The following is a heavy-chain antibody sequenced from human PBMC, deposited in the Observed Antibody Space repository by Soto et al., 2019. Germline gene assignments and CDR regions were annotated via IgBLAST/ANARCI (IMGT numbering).Heavy chain of an antibody. D-gene: IGHD1-26*01. J-gene: IGHJ5*02. V-gene: IGHV4-39*01. Sequence: QLQLQESGPRLVKPSEPLSLTCTVSGPSIGNIWGWIRQPPGRGLEWSGTGFSSGTTFYNSSLRSRLTMYRYATTTHHSLRLSSVNGDDPDVYYCARQATARMHYFDPCGKRTRVTV. CDR3: ARQATARMHYFDP. CDR2: GFSSGTT. CDR1: GPSIGNI.